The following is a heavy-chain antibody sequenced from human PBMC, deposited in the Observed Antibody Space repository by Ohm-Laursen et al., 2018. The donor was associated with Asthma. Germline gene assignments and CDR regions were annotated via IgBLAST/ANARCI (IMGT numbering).Heavy chain of an antibody. D-gene: IGHD2-2*01. CDR1: GGSISSYY. Sequence: SDTLSLTCTVSGGSISSYYWSWIRQPPGKGLEWIGYIYYSGSTNYNPSLKSRVTISVDTSKNQFSLKLSSVTAADTAVYYCARAPSSFDAFDIWGQGTMVTVSS. CDR3: ARAPSSFDAFDI. V-gene: IGHV4-59*07. J-gene: IGHJ3*02. CDR2: IYYSGST.